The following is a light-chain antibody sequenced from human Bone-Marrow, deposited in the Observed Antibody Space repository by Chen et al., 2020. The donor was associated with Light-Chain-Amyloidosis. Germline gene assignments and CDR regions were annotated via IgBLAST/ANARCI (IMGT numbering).Light chain of an antibody. V-gene: IGLV2-14*01. CDR3: SSYTSSSTPWV. J-gene: IGLJ3*02. CDR2: DVS. Sequence: QSALTQPASVSGSPGQSITISCTGTSSDVGGYNYVSWYQQHPGNAPKLMIYDVSNRPSGVSNRCSGSKSGNTASLTISGLQAEDEADYYCSSYTSSSTPWVFGGGTKLTVL. CDR1: SSDVGGYNY.